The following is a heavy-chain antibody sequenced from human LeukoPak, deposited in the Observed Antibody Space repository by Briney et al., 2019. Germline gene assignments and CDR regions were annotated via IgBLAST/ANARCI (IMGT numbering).Heavy chain of an antibody. Sequence: GASVKVSCKASGYTFTSHALHWVRQAPGEGLEWMAWINGATGNTEYSQKFQARVTITRDTSASTAYMELSSLRSEDTAVYYCARSIIIVPNTSYYYCYMDVWGQGTTVTVSS. D-gene: IGHD2/OR15-2a*01. CDR1: GYTFTSHA. J-gene: IGHJ6*02. CDR3: ARSIIIVPNTSYYYCYMDV. CDR2: INGATGNT. V-gene: IGHV1-3*01.